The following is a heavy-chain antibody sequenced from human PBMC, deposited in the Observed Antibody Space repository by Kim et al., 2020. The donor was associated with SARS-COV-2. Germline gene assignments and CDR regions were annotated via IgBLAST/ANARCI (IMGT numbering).Heavy chain of an antibody. CDR3: ATGGSWYPVQFDY. J-gene: IGHJ4*02. CDR2: IYSGGST. CDR1: GFTVSSNY. D-gene: IGHD6-13*01. Sequence: GGSLRLSCAASGFTVSSNYMSWVRQAPGKGLEWVSVIYSGGSTYYADSVKGRFTISRHNSKNTLYLQMNSLRAEDTAVYYCATGGSWYPVQFDYWGQGTLVTVSS. V-gene: IGHV3-53*04.